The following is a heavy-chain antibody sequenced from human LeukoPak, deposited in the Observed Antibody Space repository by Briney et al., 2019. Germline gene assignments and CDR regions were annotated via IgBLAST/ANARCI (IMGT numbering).Heavy chain of an antibody. CDR2: ISSSGSTI. V-gene: IGHV3-48*03. CDR1: GFTFSSYA. D-gene: IGHD1-26*01. CDR3: ARVPFDSGSFLGVFSYYFDY. J-gene: IGHJ4*02. Sequence: GGSLRLSCAASGFTFSSYAMSWVRQAPGKGLEWVSYISSSGSTIYYADSVKGRFTISRDNAKDSLYLQMNSLRAEDTAVYYCARVPFDSGSFLGVFSYYFDYWGQGTLVTVSS.